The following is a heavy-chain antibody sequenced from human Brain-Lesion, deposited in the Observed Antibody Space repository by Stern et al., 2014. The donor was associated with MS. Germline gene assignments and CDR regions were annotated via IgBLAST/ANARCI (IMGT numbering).Heavy chain of an antibody. Sequence: VHLVESGGGVVQPGRSLRLSCAASGFTFSSYGMHWVRQAPGKGLEWVAVIWYDGSNKYYADSVKGRFTISRDKSKNTLYLQMNSLRAEDTAVYYCARGYGGLIRSAFDIWGQGTMVTVSS. V-gene: IGHV3-33*01. D-gene: IGHD4-23*01. CDR1: GFTFSSYG. CDR2: IWYDGSNK. CDR3: ARGYGGLIRSAFDI. J-gene: IGHJ3*02.